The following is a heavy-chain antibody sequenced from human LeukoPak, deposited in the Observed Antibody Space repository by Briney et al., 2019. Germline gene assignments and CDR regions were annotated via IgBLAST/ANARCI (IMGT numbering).Heavy chain of an antibody. CDR2: INQSGRT. Sequence: SETLSLTCAVSGGSFGEYYWSWIRQAPGKGLEWLGEINQSGRTNYNPFLESRVTISRGTPKNQFSLWLSSVTAAETAIYYCARGGSAWYIDSWGKGILVTVSS. CDR3: ARGGSAWYIDS. D-gene: IGHD6-13*01. CDR1: GGSFGEYY. V-gene: IGHV4-34*01. J-gene: IGHJ4*02.